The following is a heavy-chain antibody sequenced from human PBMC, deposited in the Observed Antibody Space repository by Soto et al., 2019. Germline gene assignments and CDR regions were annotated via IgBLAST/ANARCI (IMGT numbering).Heavy chain of an antibody. CDR3: ARSSAQAYAF. D-gene: IGHD3-16*01. CDR1: GGSISTGHYY. J-gene: IGHJ6*02. CDR2: IFYTGST. V-gene: IGHV4-39*01. Sequence: SETLSLTCTVSGGSISTGHYYWGWIRQPPGKGLEWIGSIFYTGSTYHNPSLKSRVTISVDTSKNQFSLKLNSVTAADTAVYYCARSSAQAYAFWGQGTTVTVSS.